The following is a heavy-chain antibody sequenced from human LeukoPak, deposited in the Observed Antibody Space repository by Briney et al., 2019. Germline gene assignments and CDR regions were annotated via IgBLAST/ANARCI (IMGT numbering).Heavy chain of an antibody. J-gene: IGHJ1*01. CDR3: ATYSTRNAREFQS. CDR1: GFTFSSYG. V-gene: IGHV3-30*02. D-gene: IGHD4-11*01. Sequence: GGSLILSCAASGFTFSSYGMHWVRQAPVKGLEWVAFIRYDGSNKYYADSVKGRFTISRDNAKMSLYLQMNSLRVEDTAVYYCATYSTRNAREFQSWGQGTLVTVSS. CDR2: IRYDGSNK.